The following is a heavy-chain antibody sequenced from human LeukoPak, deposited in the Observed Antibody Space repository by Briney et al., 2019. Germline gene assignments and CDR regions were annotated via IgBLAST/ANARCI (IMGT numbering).Heavy chain of an antibody. J-gene: IGHJ4*02. D-gene: IGHD1-26*01. CDR3: ARGGSYYGEDN. Sequence: PGGSLRLSCAASGFTFSDHYMDWVRQAPGKGLEWVGRTRNKANGYTTEYAASVKGRFTISRDDSKNSLYLQMNSLKTEDTAVYYCARGGSYYGEDNWGQGTLVTVSS. V-gene: IGHV3-72*01. CDR1: GFTFSDHY. CDR2: TRNKANGYTT.